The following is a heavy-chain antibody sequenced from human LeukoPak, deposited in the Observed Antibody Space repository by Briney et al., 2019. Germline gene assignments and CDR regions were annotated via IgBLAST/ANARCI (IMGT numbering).Heavy chain of an antibody. Sequence: GGSLRLSCAASGFTLRSYAMSWVRQAPGKGLEWVSAISGSGGSTYYADSVKGRFTISRDNSKNTLDLQMNSLRAEDTAVYYCARGSSPYYDILTGYSNFDYWGQGTLVTVSS. J-gene: IGHJ4*02. V-gene: IGHV3-23*01. D-gene: IGHD3-9*01. CDR1: GFTLRSYA. CDR2: ISGSGGST. CDR3: ARGSSPYYDILTGYSNFDY.